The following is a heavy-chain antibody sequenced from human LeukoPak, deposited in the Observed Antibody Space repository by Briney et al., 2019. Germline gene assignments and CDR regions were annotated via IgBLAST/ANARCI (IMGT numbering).Heavy chain of an antibody. CDR2: IYYSGST. CDR1: GGSVSDYY. Sequence: SETLSLTCTVSGGSVSDYYWSWIRQPPGKGLEWIGYIYYSGSTNYNPSLKSRVTISVDTSKNQFSLKLSSVTAADTAVYYCAREGGYSYAYYYYYYMDVWGKGTTVTVSS. V-gene: IGHV4-59*02. J-gene: IGHJ6*03. CDR3: AREGGYSYAYYYYYYMDV. D-gene: IGHD5-18*01.